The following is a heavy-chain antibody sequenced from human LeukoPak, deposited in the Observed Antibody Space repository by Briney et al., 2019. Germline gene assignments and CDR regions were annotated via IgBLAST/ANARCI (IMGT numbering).Heavy chain of an antibody. Sequence: GGSLRLSCAASGFTFDSYAMSWVRQAPGKGLEWVSGISESGYTVYADSVKGRFTISRDNSRNTLFLQMNGLRPEDTAVYYCAKDAQGGSGSYSWGTFDYWGQGTLVTVSS. D-gene: IGHD3-10*01. CDR1: GFTFDSYA. V-gene: IGHV3-23*01. CDR2: ISESGYT. J-gene: IGHJ4*02. CDR3: AKDAQGGSGSYSWGTFDY.